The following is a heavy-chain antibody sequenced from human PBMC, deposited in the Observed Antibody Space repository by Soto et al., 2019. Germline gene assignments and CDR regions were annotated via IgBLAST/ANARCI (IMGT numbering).Heavy chain of an antibody. V-gene: IGHV3-23*01. CDR3: TKNYDRRQGADAFDM. CDR1: GFTFSRYS. D-gene: IGHD3-22*01. J-gene: IGHJ3*02. Sequence: PGGSLRLSCAASGFTFSRYSMSWVRQAPGKGLEWVSDVSASGDRTHYADSVKGRFTISRDNSKNILYLQMSSLRAADTAVFHCTKNYDRRQGADAFDMWGQGTMVTVSS. CDR2: VSASGDRT.